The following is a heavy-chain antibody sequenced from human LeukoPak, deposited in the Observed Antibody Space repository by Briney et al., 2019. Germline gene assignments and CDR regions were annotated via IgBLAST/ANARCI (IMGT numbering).Heavy chain of an antibody. J-gene: IGHJ3*02. D-gene: IGHD1-1*01. CDR3: ARENWIDAFDI. Sequence: GGSLRLSCAASGFTFSSYGMHWVRQAPGKGLEWVAVISYDGSNKYYADSVKGRFTISRDNSKNTLYLQMNSLRAEDTAVYYCARENWIDAFDIWGQGTMVTVSS. V-gene: IGHV3-30*03. CDR1: GFTFSSYG. CDR2: ISYDGSNK.